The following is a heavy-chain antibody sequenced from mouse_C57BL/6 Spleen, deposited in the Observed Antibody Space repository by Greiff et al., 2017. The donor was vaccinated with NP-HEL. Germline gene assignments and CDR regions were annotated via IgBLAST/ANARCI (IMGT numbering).Heavy chain of an antibody. CDR1: GYSFTGYY. V-gene: IGHV1-42*01. CDR2: INPSTGGT. Sequence: VQLQQSGPELVKPGASVKISCKASGYSFTGYYMNWVKQSPEKSLEWIGVINPSTGGTTYNQKFKAKATLTVDKSSSTAYMQLKSLTSEDSAVYYCARYHYYSSSIYWYIDVWGTGTTVTVSS. D-gene: IGHD1-1*01. CDR3: ARYHYYSSSIYWYIDV. J-gene: IGHJ1*03.